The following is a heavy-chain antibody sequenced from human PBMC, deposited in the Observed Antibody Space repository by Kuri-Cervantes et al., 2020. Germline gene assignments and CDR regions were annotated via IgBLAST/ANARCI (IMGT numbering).Heavy chain of an antibody. V-gene: IGHV1-18*01. CDR3: ARSRSGWYYFDY. Sequence: ASVKVSCKASGYTFTSYGINWVRQATGQGLEWMGWMNPNSGNTGYAQKLQGRVTMTTDTSTSTAYMELRSLRSDDTAVYYCARSRSGWYYFDYWGQGTLVTVSS. CDR2: MNPNSGNT. D-gene: IGHD6-19*01. CDR1: GYTFTSYG. J-gene: IGHJ4*02.